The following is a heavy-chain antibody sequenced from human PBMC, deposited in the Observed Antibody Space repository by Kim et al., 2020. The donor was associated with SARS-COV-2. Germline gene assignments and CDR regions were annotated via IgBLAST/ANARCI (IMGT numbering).Heavy chain of an antibody. CDR2: MSPNSGKT. Sequence: ASVKVSCKASGYTFTNFDINWVRQAAGQGLEWMGWMSPNSGKTAYVQKFQGRVTMTRDTSINTAYMELSRLRSDDTAVYYCARGLGRSESYGNLYDSWG. CDR3: ARGLGRSESYGNLYDS. D-gene: IGHD1-26*01. V-gene: IGHV1-8*01. J-gene: IGHJ5*01. CDR1: GYTFTNFD.